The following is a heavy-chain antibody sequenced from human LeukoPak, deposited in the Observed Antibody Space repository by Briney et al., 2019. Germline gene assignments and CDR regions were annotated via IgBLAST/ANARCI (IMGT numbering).Heavy chain of an antibody. V-gene: IGHV3-23*01. J-gene: IGHJ4*02. D-gene: IGHD3-22*01. CDR1: GFTFSTYA. CDR2: ISGSGGST. Sequence: GGSLRLSCAASGFTFSTYAMSWVRQAPGKGLEWVSGISGSGGSTSYADSVKGRFTISRDNSKNTLYLQMNSLRAEDTAVYYCARDQGPHYYDSSGFDYWGQGTLVTVSS. CDR3: ARDQGPHYYDSSGFDY.